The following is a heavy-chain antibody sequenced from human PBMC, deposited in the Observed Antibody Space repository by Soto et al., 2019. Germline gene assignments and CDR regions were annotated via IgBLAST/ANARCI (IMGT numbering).Heavy chain of an antibody. CDR2: VYYSGST. J-gene: IGHJ4*02. CDR3: ARDAVYHASGIDY. CDR1: GYSISDYY. Sequence: PSETLSLTCTFSGYSISDYYWSLIRQPPGKGLEWIGYVYYSGSTNYNPSLKSRVTISVDTSKNQFSLNLISVTAADTAVYYCARDAVYHASGIDYWGQGTLVTVSS. D-gene: IGHD3-10*01. V-gene: IGHV4-59*01.